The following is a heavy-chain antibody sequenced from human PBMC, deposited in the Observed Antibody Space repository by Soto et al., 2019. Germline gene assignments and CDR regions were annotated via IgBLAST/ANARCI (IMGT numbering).Heavy chain of an antibody. D-gene: IGHD6-6*01. V-gene: IGHV3-21*01. J-gene: IGHJ4*02. CDR2: ISSSSSYI. CDR1: GFTFSSYS. CDR3: ARVYSSSSPFDY. Sequence: GGSLRLSCAASGFTFSSYSMNWVRQAPGRGLEWVSSISSSSSYIYYADSVKGRFTISRDNAKNSLYLQMNSLRAEDTAVYYCARVYSSSSPFDYWGQGTLVTVSS.